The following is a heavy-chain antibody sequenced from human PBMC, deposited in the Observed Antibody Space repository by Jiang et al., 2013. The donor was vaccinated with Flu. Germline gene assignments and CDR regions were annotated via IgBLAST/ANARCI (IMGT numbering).Heavy chain of an antibody. D-gene: IGHD3-10*01. Sequence: HWVRQAPGKGLEWVAVIWYDGSNKYYADSVKGRFTISRDNSKNTLYLQMNSLRAEDTAVYYCARDKWRTMVRGVVDYWGQGTLVTVSS. V-gene: IGHV3-33*01. CDR2: IWYDGSNK. J-gene: IGHJ4*02. CDR3: ARDKWRTMVRGVVDY.